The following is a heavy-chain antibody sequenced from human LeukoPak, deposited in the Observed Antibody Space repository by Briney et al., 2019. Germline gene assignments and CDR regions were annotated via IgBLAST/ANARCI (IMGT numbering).Heavy chain of an antibody. V-gene: IGHV1-2*02. J-gene: IGHJ6*03. Sequence: GASVKVSCKASGYTFTGYYMHWVRQAPGQGLEWMGWINPNSGGTNYAQKFQGRVTMTRDTSISTAYMELSRLRSDDTAVYYCARDRVDTAIGGYYYMDVWGKGTTVTVSS. CDR2: INPNSGGT. D-gene: IGHD5-18*01. CDR3: ARDRVDTAIGGYYYMDV. CDR1: GYTFTGYY.